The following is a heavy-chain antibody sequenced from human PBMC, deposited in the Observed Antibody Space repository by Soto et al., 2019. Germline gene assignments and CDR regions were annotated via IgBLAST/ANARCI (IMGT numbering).Heavy chain of an antibody. CDR2: ISGSGAST. Sequence: GSLRLSCVASGFTFNKHALAWVRQAPGKGLEWVSAISGSGASTYDSDSVKGRFTISRDNSNNTLYLQMNSLRAEDTAIYYCARTPGVNTVISAFDHWGQGTPVTDS. CDR3: ARTPGVNTVISAFDH. CDR1: GFTFNKHA. V-gene: IGHV3-23*01. J-gene: IGHJ4*02. D-gene: IGHD2-21*01.